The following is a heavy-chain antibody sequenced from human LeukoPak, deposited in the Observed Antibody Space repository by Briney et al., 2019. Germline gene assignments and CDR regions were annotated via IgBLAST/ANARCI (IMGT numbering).Heavy chain of an antibody. CDR1: GYTFTSYD. V-gene: IGHV1-8*01. J-gene: IGHJ4*02. D-gene: IGHD2-15*01. CDR3: ARMGVRIPNPG. CDR2: MNPNSGNT. Sequence: ASVKVSCKASGYTFTSYDINWVRQATGQGLEWMGWMNPNSGNTGYAQKFQGRVTMTRDTSISTAYMELSRLRSDDTAVYYCARMGVRIPNPGWGQGTLVTVSS.